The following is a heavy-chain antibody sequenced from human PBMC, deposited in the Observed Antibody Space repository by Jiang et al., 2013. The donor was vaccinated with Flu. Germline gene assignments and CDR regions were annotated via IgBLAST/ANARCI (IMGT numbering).Heavy chain of an antibody. V-gene: IGHV3-48*03. CDR1: GFTFSSYE. CDR2: ISSSGSTI. Sequence: VQLLESGGGLVQPGGSLRLSCAASGFTFSSYEMNWVRQAPGKGLEWVSYISSSGSTIYYADSVKGRFTISRDNAKNSLYLQMNSLRAEDTAVYYCARAGYCGGDCYDWYFDLWGRGTLVTVSS. D-gene: IGHD2-21*02. J-gene: IGHJ2*01. CDR3: ARAGYCGGDCYDWYFDL.